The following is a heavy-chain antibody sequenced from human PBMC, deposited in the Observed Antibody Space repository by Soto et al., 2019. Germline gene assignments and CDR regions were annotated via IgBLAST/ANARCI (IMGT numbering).Heavy chain of an antibody. CDR3: ARGNYDILTGYPSWFDH. CDR2: IIPILGIA. V-gene: IGHV1-69*02. J-gene: IGHJ5*02. CDR1: GGTFSSYT. D-gene: IGHD3-9*01. Sequence: SVKVSCKASGGTFSSYTISWVRQAPGQGLGWMGRIIPILGIANYAQKFQGRVTITADKSTSTAYMELSSLRSEDTAVYYCARGNYDILTGYPSWFDHWGQGTLVTVSS.